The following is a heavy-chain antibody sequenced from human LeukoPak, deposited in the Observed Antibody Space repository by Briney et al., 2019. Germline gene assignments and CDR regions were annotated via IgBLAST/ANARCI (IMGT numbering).Heavy chain of an antibody. CDR2: IYYSGSP. Sequence: KPSETLSLTCTVSGGSISSYYWSWIRQPPGKGLEWIGYIYYSGSPNYNPSRKSRVTISVDTSKNQYSLKLSSVTAADTAVYYCARSAVVPAAADAFDIWGQGTMVTVSS. J-gene: IGHJ3*02. V-gene: IGHV4-59*01. CDR1: GGSISSYY. CDR3: ARSAVVPAAADAFDI. D-gene: IGHD2-2*01.